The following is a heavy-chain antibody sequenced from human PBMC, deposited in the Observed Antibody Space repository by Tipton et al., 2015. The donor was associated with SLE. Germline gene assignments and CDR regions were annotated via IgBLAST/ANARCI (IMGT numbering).Heavy chain of an antibody. CDR2: INPNSGNT. CDR1: GYTFTNFY. CDR3: ARWSHYPINVFDM. Sequence: QSGPEVKKPGASVEVSCKASGYTFTNFYIYWVRQAPGQGLEWMGWINPNSGNTKSAQNFQGRVTMTADTSISTADMELSRLRSGDTAVYFCARWSHYPINVFDMWGQGTLITVSS. V-gene: IGHV1-2*02. J-gene: IGHJ3*02. D-gene: IGHD3-10*01.